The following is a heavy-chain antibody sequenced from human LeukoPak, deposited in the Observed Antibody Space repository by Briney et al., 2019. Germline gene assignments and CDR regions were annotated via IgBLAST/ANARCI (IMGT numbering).Heavy chain of an antibody. CDR2: IYSGGST. V-gene: IGHV3-66*02. CDR3: ARDGAPQASSGFDY. Sequence: GGSLRLSCRASGFTVSSNYMNWVRQAPGKGLEWVSVIYSGGSTYYADSVKGRFIIFRDNAKNTVHLQMNSLRPEDTAVYYCARDGAPQASSGFDYWGQGTLVTVSS. D-gene: IGHD3-3*01. CDR1: GFTVSSNY. J-gene: IGHJ4*02.